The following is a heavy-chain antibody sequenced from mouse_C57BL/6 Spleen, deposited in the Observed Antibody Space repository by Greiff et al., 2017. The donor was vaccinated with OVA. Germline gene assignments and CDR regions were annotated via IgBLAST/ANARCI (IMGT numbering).Heavy chain of an antibody. V-gene: IGHV1-50*01. Sequence: QVQLQQPGAELVKPGASVKLSCKASGYTFTSYWMQWVKQRPGQGLEWIGEIDPSDSYTNYNQKFKGKATLTVDTSSSTAYMQLSSLTSEDSAVYYCARGNWDGARGYWGQGTTLTVSS. J-gene: IGHJ2*01. D-gene: IGHD4-1*01. CDR2: IDPSDSYT. CDR1: GYTFTSYW. CDR3: ARGNWDGARGY.